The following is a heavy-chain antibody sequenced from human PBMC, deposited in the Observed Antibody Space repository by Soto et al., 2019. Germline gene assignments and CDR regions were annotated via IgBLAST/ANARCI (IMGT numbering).Heavy chain of an antibody. V-gene: IGHV1-18*01. CDR1: GYTFTTYG. CDR3: ARRPSPRSEHLSSFDY. Sequence: ASVKVSCKASGYTFTTYGISWVRQAPGQGLEWMGWNSVYSANTNYAQKFQGRVTMTTDTSTSTAYMELRSLRSDDTAVYYCARRPSPRSEHLSSFDYWGQGTLVTVSS. D-gene: IGHD1-26*01. CDR2: NSVYSANT. J-gene: IGHJ4*02.